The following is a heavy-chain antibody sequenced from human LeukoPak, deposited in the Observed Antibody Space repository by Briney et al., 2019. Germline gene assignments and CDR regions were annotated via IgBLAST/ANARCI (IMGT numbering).Heavy chain of an antibody. CDR2: ISGDGGTT. Sequence: PGGSLRLSCAASGFTFNAYGMHWVRQAPGKGLEWVSLISGDGGTTYYADSVKGRFTISRDNSKNSLYLQMNSLRTEDTAFYYCAKDIGERGYKDYWGQGTLVTVSS. CDR1: GFTFNAYG. D-gene: IGHD5-18*01. CDR3: AKDIGERGYKDY. V-gene: IGHV3-43*02. J-gene: IGHJ4*02.